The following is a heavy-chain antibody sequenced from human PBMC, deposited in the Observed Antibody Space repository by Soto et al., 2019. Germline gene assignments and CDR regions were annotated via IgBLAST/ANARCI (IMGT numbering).Heavy chain of an antibody. J-gene: IGHJ4*02. CDR2: INSDGSRT. CDR1: GFTFSSYW. V-gene: IGHV3-74*01. CDR3: ARGDGDYYDGNGYLGRH. Sequence: EVQLVESGGGLVQPGGSLRLSCAASGFTFSSYWMHWVRQAPGKGLVWVSRINSDGSRTSYADSAKGRFTISRDNAKKTLYLQMNSLRAEVTAVYYCARGDGDYYDGNGYLGRHWGQGTLVTVSS. D-gene: IGHD3-22*01.